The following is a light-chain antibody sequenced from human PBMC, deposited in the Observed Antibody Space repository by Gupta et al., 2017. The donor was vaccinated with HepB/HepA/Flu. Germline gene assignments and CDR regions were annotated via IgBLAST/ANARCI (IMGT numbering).Light chain of an antibody. CDR2: SNN. Sequence: QSVLTQPPSASGTPGQMITISCSGSSSNIGSNTVNWYQQLPGTAPKLLLYSNNQRPAGVPDRFSGSKSGTSASLAISGLQSEDEADYYCAAWDDSLNVVFGGGTKLTVL. V-gene: IGLV1-44*01. CDR3: AAWDDSLNVV. J-gene: IGLJ2*01. CDR1: SSNIGSNT.